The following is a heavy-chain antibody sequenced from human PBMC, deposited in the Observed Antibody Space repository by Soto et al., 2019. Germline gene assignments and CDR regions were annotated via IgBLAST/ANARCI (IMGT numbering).Heavy chain of an antibody. Sequence: PGGSLSLSCAASGFTFSSYSMNWGRQAPGKGLEWVSSISSSSSYIYYADSVKGRFTISRDNPKTTLYLQMNSLIAEDTAVYYCAKARGSYYDSSGYSAFDYWGQGTLVTVSS. CDR1: GFTFSSYS. V-gene: IGHV3-21*04. CDR2: ISSSSSYI. J-gene: IGHJ4*02. CDR3: AKARGSYYDSSGYSAFDY. D-gene: IGHD3-22*01.